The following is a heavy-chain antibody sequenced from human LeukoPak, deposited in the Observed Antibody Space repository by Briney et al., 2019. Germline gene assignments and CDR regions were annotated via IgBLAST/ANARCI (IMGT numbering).Heavy chain of an antibody. Sequence: GSVKVSCKASGYTFSTYYMHWVRQAPGQGLEWMGLINPSGDGTSYAQKFQGRVTMTRDTSTSTVYMELSSLRSEDTAVYYCARETTAPEYWGQGTLVTVSP. CDR2: INPSGDGT. J-gene: IGHJ4*02. CDR1: GYTFSTYY. D-gene: IGHD4-17*01. V-gene: IGHV1-46*01. CDR3: ARETTAPEY.